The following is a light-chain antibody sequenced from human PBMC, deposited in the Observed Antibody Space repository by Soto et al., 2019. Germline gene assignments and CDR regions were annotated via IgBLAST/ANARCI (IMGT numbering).Light chain of an antibody. V-gene: IGKV1-33*01. CDR2: DAS. Sequence: QLTQSPSSLSASVGDRVTITCRASQSISSWLAWYQQKPGKAPKLLIYDASNLETGVPSRFSGSGSGTNFTFTISSLQPEDIATYYCQQYDNLPLTFGAGTKVDIK. J-gene: IGKJ4*01. CDR1: QSISSW. CDR3: QQYDNLPLT.